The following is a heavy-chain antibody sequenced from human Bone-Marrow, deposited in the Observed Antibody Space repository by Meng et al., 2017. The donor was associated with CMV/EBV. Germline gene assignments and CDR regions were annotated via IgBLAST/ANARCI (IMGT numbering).Heavy chain of an antibody. J-gene: IGHJ2*01. CDR1: GGSISSSSYY. V-gene: IGHV4-39*01. CDR2: IYYSGST. Sequence: SETLSLTCTVSGGSISSSSYYWGWIRQPPGKGLEWIGSIYYSGSTYYNPSLKSRVTISVDTSKNQFSLKLSSVTAADTAVYYCARRRHTITTVANWYFDLWGRGTLVTVSS. CDR3: ARRRHTITTVANWYFDL. D-gene: IGHD4-23*01.